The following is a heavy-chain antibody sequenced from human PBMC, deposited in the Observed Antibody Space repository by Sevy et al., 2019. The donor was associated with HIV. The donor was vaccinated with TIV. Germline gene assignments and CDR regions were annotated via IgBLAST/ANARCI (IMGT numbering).Heavy chain of an antibody. CDR1: RYSFTSYW. CDR2: IYPGDSDT. Sequence: GESLKISCKGSRYSFTSYWIGWVRQMPGKGLEWMGIIYPGDSDTRYSPSFQGQVTISADKSISTAYLQWSSLKASDTAMYYCARKPTLYYDSSGYYYDPFDYWGQGTLVTVSS. J-gene: IGHJ4*02. CDR3: ARKPTLYYDSSGYYYDPFDY. D-gene: IGHD3-22*01. V-gene: IGHV5-51*01.